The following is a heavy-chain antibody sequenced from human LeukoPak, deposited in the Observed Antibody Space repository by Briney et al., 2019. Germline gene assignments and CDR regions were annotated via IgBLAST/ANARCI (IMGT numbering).Heavy chain of an antibody. CDR3: ARDRGYGIDY. J-gene: IGHJ4*02. V-gene: IGHV3-33*08. CDR1: GLTFSSYT. Sequence: GGSLRLSCGASGLTFSSYTMNWVRQAPGKGLEWVAVIWYDGGNKYYADSVKGRFTISRDNSENTLFLQMNSLRAEDTAVYYCARDRGYGIDYWGQGTLVTVSS. CDR2: IWYDGGNK. D-gene: IGHD6-13*01.